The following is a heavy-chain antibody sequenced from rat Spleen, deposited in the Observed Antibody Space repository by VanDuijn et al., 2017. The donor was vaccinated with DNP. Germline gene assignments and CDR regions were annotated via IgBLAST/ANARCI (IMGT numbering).Heavy chain of an antibody. CDR2: INTDGGST. CDR3: AKGVIRGDYAMDA. CDR1: GFTFSNYG. Sequence: EVQLVESGGGLVQPGRSLKLSCAASGFTFSNYGMAWVRQAPTKGLEWVASINTDGGSTYSPDSVKGRLTISRDNAENTVYLQMISLRSEDTATYYCAKGVIRGDYAMDAWGQGTSVTVSS. D-gene: IGHD4-4*01. J-gene: IGHJ4*01. V-gene: IGHV5S13*01.